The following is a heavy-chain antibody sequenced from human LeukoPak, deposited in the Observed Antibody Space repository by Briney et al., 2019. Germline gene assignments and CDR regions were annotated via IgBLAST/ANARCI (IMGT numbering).Heavy chain of an antibody. J-gene: IGHJ4*02. Sequence: GGSLRLSCSASGFTFSDYYMSWIRQAPGKGLEWGSYISSSGSTIYYADSVKGRFTISRDNAKNSLYLQMTSLRAEDTAVYYCAREAYGSSIDYWGQGTLVTVSS. CDR2: ISSSGSTI. V-gene: IGHV3-11*01. D-gene: IGHD3-10*01. CDR1: GFTFSDYY. CDR3: AREAYGSSIDY.